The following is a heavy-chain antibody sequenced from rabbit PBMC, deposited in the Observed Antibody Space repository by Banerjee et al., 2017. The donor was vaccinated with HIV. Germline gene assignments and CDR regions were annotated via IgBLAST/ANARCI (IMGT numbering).Heavy chain of an antibody. D-gene: IGHD5-1*01. Sequence: QEQLEESGGDLVKPEGSLTLTCTASGFSFSSSYWICWVRQAPGKGLEWIACINTSSGNTVYATWAKGRFTISRTSSTTVALQMTSLTAADTATYFCARGGEGHNLWGPGTLVTVS. J-gene: IGHJ4*01. CDR1: GFSFSSSYW. V-gene: IGHV1S45*01. CDR3: ARGGEGHNL. CDR2: INTSSGNT.